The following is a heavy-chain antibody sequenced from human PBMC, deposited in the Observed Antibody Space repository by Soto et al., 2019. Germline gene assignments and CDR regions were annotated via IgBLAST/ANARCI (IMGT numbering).Heavy chain of an antibody. CDR3: ARDLYGSGSYYIAPGFDY. CDR2: INRSDGST. V-gene: IGHV1-46*03. J-gene: IGHJ4*02. CDR1: GYTFTSHY. D-gene: IGHD3-10*01. Sequence: ASVKVSCKASGYTFTSHYMHWVRQAPGQGLEWMGIINRSDGSTTYAQKFQGRVTMTRDTSTSTAYMELSSLRSEDTAVYYCARDLYGSGSYYIAPGFDYWGQGTLVNVSS.